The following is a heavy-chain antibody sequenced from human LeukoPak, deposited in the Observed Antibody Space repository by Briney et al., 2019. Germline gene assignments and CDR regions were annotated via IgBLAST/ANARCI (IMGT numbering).Heavy chain of an antibody. V-gene: IGHV3-23*01. CDR2: ISGSGGST. J-gene: IGHJ4*02. CDR1: GFTFSSYA. CDR3: AKARSAAGTYFDY. D-gene: IGHD6-13*01. Sequence: GGSLRLSCTASGFTFSSYAMSWVRQAPGKGLEWVSAISGSGGSTYYADSVKGRFTISRDNSKNTLYLQMNSLRAEDTAVYYCAKARSAAGTYFDYWGQGTLVTVSS.